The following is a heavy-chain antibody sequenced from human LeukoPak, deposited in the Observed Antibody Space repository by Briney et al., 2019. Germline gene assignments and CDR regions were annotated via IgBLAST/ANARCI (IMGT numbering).Heavy chain of an antibody. CDR3: AREGVVGTGLDL. Sequence: ASVKVSCKASGYTFSICNMHWVRQAPGQGLEWMGIINPSGGTSYSQKLQGRITLTRDTTTLYMELSSLRSEDTAVYYCAREGVVGTGLDLWGQGTLVTVSS. D-gene: IGHD1-1*01. J-gene: IGHJ5*02. CDR1: GYTFSICN. V-gene: IGHV1-46*01. CDR2: INPSGGT.